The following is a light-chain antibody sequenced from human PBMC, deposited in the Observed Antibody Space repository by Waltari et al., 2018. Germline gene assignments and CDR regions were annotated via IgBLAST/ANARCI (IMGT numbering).Light chain of an antibody. Sequence: DIQITPSPSSLSASVADRVTITCRASQSISSYLNWYQQKPGKAPKLLIHAASSLQSGVPSRFSGSGSGTDFTLTISSLQPEDFATYYCQQSYSTPYTFGQGTKLEIK. CDR2: AAS. CDR1: QSISSY. J-gene: IGKJ2*01. CDR3: QQSYSTPYT. V-gene: IGKV1-39*01.